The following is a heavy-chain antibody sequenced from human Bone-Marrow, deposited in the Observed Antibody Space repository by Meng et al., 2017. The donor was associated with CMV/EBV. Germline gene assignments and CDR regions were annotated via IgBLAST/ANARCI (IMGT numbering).Heavy chain of an antibody. Sequence: SVKVSCKASGGTFTNYAISWVRQAPGEGLEWMGGIIPMYATANYAERFQGRVTMTRNTSISTAYMELSSLRSEDTAVYYCARGSYREWYSELLPYYYYYYGMDVWGQGTTVTVSS. D-gene: IGHD2-15*01. CDR3: ARGSYREWYSELLPYYYYYYGMDV. CDR1: GGTFTNYA. J-gene: IGHJ6*02. CDR2: IIPMYATA. V-gene: IGHV1-69*05.